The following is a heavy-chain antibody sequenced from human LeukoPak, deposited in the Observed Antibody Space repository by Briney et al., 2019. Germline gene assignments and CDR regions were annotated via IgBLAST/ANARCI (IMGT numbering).Heavy chain of an antibody. J-gene: IGHJ4*02. V-gene: IGHV1-2*02. CDR3: ARDGWELLLGFDC. CDR1: GYTFTNYY. CDR2: INPNSGAT. D-gene: IGHD2-15*01. Sequence: ASVKVSCKASGYTFTNYYIQWVRQAPGQRLEWMGWINPNSGATKYAEKFQGRVAMTRDTSISTVYMELSRLRSDDTAVYYCARDGWELLLGFDCWGQGTLVTVSS.